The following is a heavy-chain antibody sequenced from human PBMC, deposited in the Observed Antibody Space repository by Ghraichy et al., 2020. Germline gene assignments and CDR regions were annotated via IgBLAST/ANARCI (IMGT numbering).Heavy chain of an antibody. Sequence: GGSLRLSCAASGFSFSSYELSWVRQAPGKGLEWVSYISSSGDTIFYADPVKGRFTISRDKAKNSLYLQMNSLRDEDTAVYYCAREERYSGLGPFDSWGQGTLVTVPS. D-gene: IGHD5-12*01. J-gene: IGHJ4*02. CDR3: AREERYSGLGPFDS. V-gene: IGHV3-48*03. CDR1: GFSFSSYE. CDR2: ISSSGDTI.